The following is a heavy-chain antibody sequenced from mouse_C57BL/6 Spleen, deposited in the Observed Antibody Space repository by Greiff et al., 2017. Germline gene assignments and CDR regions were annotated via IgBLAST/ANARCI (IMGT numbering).Heavy chain of an antibody. V-gene: IGHV1-69*01. Sequence: QVQLQQPGAELVMPGASVKLSCKASGYTFTSYWMHWVKQRPGQGLEWIGEIDSSDSYTNYNQKFKGKSTLTVDKSSSTAYMQLSSLTSEDSAVYYCARKGNYKDYAMDYWGQGTSVTVSS. CDR1: GYTFTSYW. CDR2: IDSSDSYT. J-gene: IGHJ4*01. D-gene: IGHD2-1*01. CDR3: ARKGNYKDYAMDY.